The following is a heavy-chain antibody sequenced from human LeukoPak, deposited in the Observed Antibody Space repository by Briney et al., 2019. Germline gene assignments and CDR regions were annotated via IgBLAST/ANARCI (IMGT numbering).Heavy chain of an antibody. J-gene: IGHJ6*02. CDR2: ISAYNDDT. D-gene: IGHD6-13*01. CDR1: GYTFNSHG. Sequence: ASVKVSCKASGYTFNSHGITWVRQAPGQGLEWVGWISAYNDDTNYAQKLQGRVTMTTDTSTSTAYMELRSLTSDDTAVYYCTRGSSRWALYYYGMDVWGQGTTVTVSS. V-gene: IGHV1-18*01. CDR3: TRGSSRWALYYYGMDV.